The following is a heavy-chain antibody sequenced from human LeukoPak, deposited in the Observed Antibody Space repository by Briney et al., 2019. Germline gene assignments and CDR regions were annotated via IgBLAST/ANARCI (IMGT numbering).Heavy chain of an antibody. J-gene: IGHJ4*02. D-gene: IGHD3-22*01. CDR2: ISSSSSTI. CDR3: ARAMRGPITMIVVAGRPVDY. Sequence: NPGGSLRLSCAASGFTFSDYYMTWIRQAPGKGLEWVSYISSSSSTIYYADSVKGRFTISRDNAKNSLYLQMNSLRAEDTAVYYCARAMRGPITMIVVAGRPVDYWGQGTLVTVSS. V-gene: IGHV3-11*04. CDR1: GFTFSDYY.